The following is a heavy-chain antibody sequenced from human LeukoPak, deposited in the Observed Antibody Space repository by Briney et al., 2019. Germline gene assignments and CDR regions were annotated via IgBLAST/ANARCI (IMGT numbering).Heavy chain of an antibody. CDR2: ISRSGGST. Sequence: GGSLRLSCAASGFTLSSYAMSWVRQAPGKGLEWGSAISRSGGSTYYADSVKGRFTISRDNSKNTLYLQMNSLRAEDTAVYYCGISLGFDYWGQGTLVTVSS. D-gene: IGHD2/OR15-2a*01. CDR3: GISLGFDY. V-gene: IGHV3-23*01. CDR1: GFTLSSYA. J-gene: IGHJ4*02.